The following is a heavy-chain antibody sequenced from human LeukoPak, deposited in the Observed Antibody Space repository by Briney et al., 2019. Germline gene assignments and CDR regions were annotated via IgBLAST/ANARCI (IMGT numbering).Heavy chain of an antibody. CDR3: ARDSEARGYSYGPRPDY. J-gene: IGHJ4*02. CDR1: GFTFSSYS. CDR2: ISSSSSTI. D-gene: IGHD5-18*01. Sequence: GGSLRLSCAASGFTFSSYSMNWVRQAPGKGLEWVSYISSSSSTIYYADSVKGRFTISRDNAKNSLYLQMNSLRAEDTAVYYCARDSEARGYSYGPRPDYWGQGTLVTVSS. V-gene: IGHV3-48*01.